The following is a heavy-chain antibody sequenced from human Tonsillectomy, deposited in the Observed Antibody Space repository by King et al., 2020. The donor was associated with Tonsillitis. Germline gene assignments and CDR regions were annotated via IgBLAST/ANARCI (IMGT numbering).Heavy chain of an antibody. J-gene: IGHJ6*02. CDR3: AKGMGEVAVSSISLYAMDV. Sequence: EVQLVESGGGLVQPGGSLRLSCAASAFTFTNYAMSWVRQAQGKGLEWVSIISAAGTSTYYADSVKGRFTISRDNFKNTLYLQMKSLRAEDTAVYYCAKGMGEVAVSSISLYAMDVWGQGTTVTVFS. D-gene: IGHD6-19*01. CDR1: AFTFTNYA. V-gene: IGHV3-23*04. CDR2: ISAAGTST.